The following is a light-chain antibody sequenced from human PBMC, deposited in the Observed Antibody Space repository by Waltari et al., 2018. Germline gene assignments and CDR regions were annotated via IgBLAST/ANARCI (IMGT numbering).Light chain of an antibody. Sequence: EIVLTQSPATLSLSPGERATLSCRASQSVSSYLAWYQQKPAQAPRLLIYDASNRATGIPARFSGSGPGTDFTLTISSLEPEDFAVYYCQQRSNWLLTFGGGTKVEIK. CDR3: QQRSNWLLT. CDR2: DAS. V-gene: IGKV3D-11*02. J-gene: IGKJ4*01. CDR1: QSVSSY.